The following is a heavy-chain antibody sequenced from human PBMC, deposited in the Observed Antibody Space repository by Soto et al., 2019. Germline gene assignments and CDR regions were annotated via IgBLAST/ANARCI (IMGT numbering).Heavy chain of an antibody. V-gene: IGHV3-48*02. CDR3: ARTMRSSGDY. CDR2: ISSSGSTI. Sequence: EVLLVESGGGLIQPGGSLRLSCAASGFTFSSYDMHWVRQAPGKGLEWVSYISSSGSTIYYADSVKGRFTISRDNAKNSLYLQMNSLRDEDTAVYYCARTMRSSGDYWGQGTLVTVSS. D-gene: IGHD3-22*01. J-gene: IGHJ4*02. CDR1: GFTFSSYD.